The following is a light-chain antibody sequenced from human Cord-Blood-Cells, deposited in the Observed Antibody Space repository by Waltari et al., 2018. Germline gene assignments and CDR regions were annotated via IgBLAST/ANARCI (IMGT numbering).Light chain of an antibody. J-gene: IGLJ2*01. CDR1: SPNTGSNS. CDR3: AAWDDSLSVV. Sequence: QSVLTQPPSASGTPGQRVTISCSGSSPNTGSNSVYWYQQLPGPAPKLLIYRNNLRPSGVPDRFSGSKSGTSASLAISGLRSEDEADYYCAAWDDSLSVVFGGGTKLTVL. V-gene: IGLV1-47*01. CDR2: RNN.